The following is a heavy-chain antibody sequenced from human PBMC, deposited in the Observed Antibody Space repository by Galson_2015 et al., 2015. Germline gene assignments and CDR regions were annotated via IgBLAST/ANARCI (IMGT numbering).Heavy chain of an antibody. CDR1: GFTFSSYA. J-gene: IGHJ4*02. CDR3: ARVGGDIAARTWGYFDY. Sequence: SLRLSCAASGFTFSSYAMHWVRQAPGKGLEWVAVISDDGSNKFYADSVKGRFTISRDNSKNTLYLQMNSLRPEDTAVYYCARVGGDIAARTWGYFDYWGQGTLVTVS. D-gene: IGHD6-6*01. V-gene: IGHV3-30-3*01. CDR2: ISDDGSNK.